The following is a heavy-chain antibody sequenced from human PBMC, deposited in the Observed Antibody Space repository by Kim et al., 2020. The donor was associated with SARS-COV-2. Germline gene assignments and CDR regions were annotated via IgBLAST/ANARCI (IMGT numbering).Heavy chain of an antibody. CDR2: ISGDGGST. CDR3: AKAYSSSSAYYYYGMDV. J-gene: IGHJ6*02. D-gene: IGHD6-6*01. Sequence: GGSLRLSCAASGFTFDDYAMHWVRQAPGKGLEWVSLISGDGGSTYYADSVKGRFTISRDNSKNSLYLQMNSLRTEDTALYYCAKAYSSSSAYYYYGMDVWGQGTTVTVSS. CDR1: GFTFDDYA. V-gene: IGHV3-43*02.